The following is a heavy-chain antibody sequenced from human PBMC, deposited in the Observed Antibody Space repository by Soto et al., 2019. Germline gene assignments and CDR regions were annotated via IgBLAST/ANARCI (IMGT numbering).Heavy chain of an antibody. V-gene: IGHV3-21*01. J-gene: IGHJ4*02. CDR2: ISSSSSYI. CDR1: GFTFSSYI. Sequence: PGRSLRLSCAASGFTFSSYIMNCVRQAPWKGLEWFSSISSSSSYIYYADSVRGRFTISRDNAKNSLYPQMKSLRAEDTAVYYCARALGSKFDYWGQGTLVTLSS. CDR3: ARALGSKFDY.